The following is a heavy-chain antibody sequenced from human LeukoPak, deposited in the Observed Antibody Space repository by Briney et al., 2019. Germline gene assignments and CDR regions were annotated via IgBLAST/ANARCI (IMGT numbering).Heavy chain of an antibody. Sequence: PSQTLSLTCAVSGGSISSGGYSWSWIRQPPGKGLEWIGYIYHSGSTNYNPSLKSRVTISVDTSKNQFSLKLSSVTAADTAVYYCARPSSSWWPFFDYWGQGTLVTVSS. CDR2: IYHSGST. V-gene: IGHV4-30-2*01. CDR1: GGSISSGGYS. D-gene: IGHD6-13*01. CDR3: ARPSSSWWPFFDY. J-gene: IGHJ4*02.